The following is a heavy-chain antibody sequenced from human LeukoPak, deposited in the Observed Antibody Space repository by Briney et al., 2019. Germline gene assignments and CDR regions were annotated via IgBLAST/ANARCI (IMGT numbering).Heavy chain of an antibody. CDR1: GYTFSASY. D-gene: IGHD4-17*01. J-gene: IGHJ3*02. CDR2: INPNSGGT. V-gene: IGHV1-2*02. Sequence: ASVKVSCKASGYTFSASYIHWVRQAPGQGLEWMGWINPNSGGTNYAQKFQGRVTMTRDTSISTAYMELSSLRSDDTAVYYCARPTTVTDYDACDIWGQGTTVTVSS. CDR3: ARPTTVTDYDACDI.